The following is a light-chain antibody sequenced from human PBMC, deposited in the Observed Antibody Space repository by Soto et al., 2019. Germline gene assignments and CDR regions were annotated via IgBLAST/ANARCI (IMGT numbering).Light chain of an antibody. CDR2: DVS. V-gene: IGLV2-14*01. Sequence: QSALTQPASVSGSPGQSIAISCTGTSSDVGAYNYVSWYQQYPGKAPKVMIFDVSNRPSGVSNRFSGSKSDNTASLTISGLQAEDEADYYCNSYTTSGTYVLGTGTKVTVL. CDR3: NSYTTSGTYV. CDR1: SSDVGAYNY. J-gene: IGLJ1*01.